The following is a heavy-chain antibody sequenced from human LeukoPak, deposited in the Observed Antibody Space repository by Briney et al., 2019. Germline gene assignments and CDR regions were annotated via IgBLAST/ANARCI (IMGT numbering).Heavy chain of an antibody. V-gene: IGHV3-23*01. CDR2: ISGSGGST. CDR1: GFTFSSYA. J-gene: IGHJ4*02. Sequence: GGSLRLSCAASGFTFSSYAMSWVRQAPGKGLEWVSAISGSGGSTYYADSVKGRFTISRDNAKNSLYLQMNSLRAEDTAVYYCARDYGGSSPFDYWGQGTLVTVSS. CDR3: ARDYGGSSPFDY. D-gene: IGHD4-23*01.